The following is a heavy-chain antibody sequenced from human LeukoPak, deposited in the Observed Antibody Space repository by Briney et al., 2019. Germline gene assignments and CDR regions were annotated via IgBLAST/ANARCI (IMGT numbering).Heavy chain of an antibody. J-gene: IGHJ4*02. CDR2: VSSSSFI. CDR3: ARGQIYYDGSGFDY. Sequence: GGSLRLSCAASKFTFSGYSMNWVRQAPGKGLEWVSSVSSSSFIYYADSVKGRFTISRDNAKNSLYLQMNSLRAEDTAVYYCARGQIYYDGSGFDYWGQGTLVTVSS. V-gene: IGHV3-21*01. D-gene: IGHD3-22*01. CDR1: KFTFSGYS.